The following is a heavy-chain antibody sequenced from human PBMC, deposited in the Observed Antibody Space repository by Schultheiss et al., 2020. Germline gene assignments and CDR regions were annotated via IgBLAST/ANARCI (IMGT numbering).Heavy chain of an antibody. CDR1: GYTFTSYY. V-gene: IGHV1-46*01. CDR3: ARAGPIWSGYANNIWFDP. J-gene: IGHJ5*02. D-gene: IGHD3-3*01. Sequence: ASVKVSCKASGYTFTSYYMHWVRQAPGQGLEWMGIINPSGGSTSYAQKFQGRVTMTRDTSTSTVYMELSSLRSEDTAVYYCARAGPIWSGYANNIWFDPWGQGTLVTVSS. CDR2: INPSGGST.